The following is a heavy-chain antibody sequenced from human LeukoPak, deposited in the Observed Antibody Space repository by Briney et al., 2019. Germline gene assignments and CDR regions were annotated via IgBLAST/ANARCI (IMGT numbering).Heavy chain of an antibody. D-gene: IGHD5-18*01. Sequence: SETLSLTCTVSGGSISSYYWSWARQPAGKGLEWIGRIYTSGSTNYNPSLKSRVTMSVDTSKNQFSLKLSSVTAADTAVYYCAREKLWPNWFDPWGQGTLVTVSS. CDR3: AREKLWPNWFDP. V-gene: IGHV4-4*07. CDR1: GGSISSYY. J-gene: IGHJ5*02. CDR2: IYTSGST.